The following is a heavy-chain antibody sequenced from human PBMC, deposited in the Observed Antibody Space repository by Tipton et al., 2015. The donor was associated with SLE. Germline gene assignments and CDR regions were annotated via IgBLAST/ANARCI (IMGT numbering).Heavy chain of an antibody. J-gene: IGHJ3*02. CDR2: INHSGST. D-gene: IGHD3-3*01. V-gene: IGHV4-34*01. CDR1: GGSFSGYY. CDR3: ARGSRAIFGVVIVHDAFDI. Sequence: LRLSCAVYGGSFSGYYWSWIRQPPGKGLEWIGEINHSGSTNYNPSLKSRVTISVDTSKNQFSLKLSSVTAADTAVYYCARGSRAIFGVVIVHDAFDIWGQGTMVTVSS.